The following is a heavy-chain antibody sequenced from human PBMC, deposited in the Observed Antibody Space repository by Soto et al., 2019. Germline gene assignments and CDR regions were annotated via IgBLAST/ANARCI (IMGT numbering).Heavy chain of an antibody. Sequence: SETLSLTCTVSGGSISSGGYYWSWIRQHPGKGLEWIGYIYYSGSTYYNPSLKSRVTISVDTSKNQFSLKLSSVTAADTAVYYCARAYDFWSGYYFDYWGQGTPVTVSS. CDR3: ARAYDFWSGYYFDY. D-gene: IGHD3-3*01. CDR2: IYYSGST. J-gene: IGHJ4*02. V-gene: IGHV4-31*03. CDR1: GGSISSGGYY.